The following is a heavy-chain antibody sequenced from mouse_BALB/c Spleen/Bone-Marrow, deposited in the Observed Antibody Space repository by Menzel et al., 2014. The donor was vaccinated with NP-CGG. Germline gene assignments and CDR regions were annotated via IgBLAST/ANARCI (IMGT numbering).Heavy chain of an antibody. Sequence: EVQLVESGPGLVKPSQSLSLTCSATGYSITSGYYWNWTRQFPGNKLEWMGYISYDGSNNYNPSLKNRISITRDTSKNQFYLRLSSVTTEDTAAYDGARRESNYGAYWGQGTLVTVSA. CDR3: ARRESNYGAY. D-gene: IGHD2-5*01. J-gene: IGHJ3*01. CDR1: GYSITSGYY. V-gene: IGHV3-6*02. CDR2: ISYDGSN.